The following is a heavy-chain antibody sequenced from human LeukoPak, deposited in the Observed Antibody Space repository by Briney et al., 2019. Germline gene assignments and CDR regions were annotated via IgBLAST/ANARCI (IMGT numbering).Heavy chain of an antibody. Sequence: SETPSLTCTVSGGSISSGGYYWSWIRQHPGKSLEWIGYIYYSGSTYYNPSLKSRVTISVDTSKNQFSLKLSSVTAADTAVYYCARSYYGSGSYYNPPDYWGQGTLVTVSS. CDR3: ARSYYGSGSYYNPPDY. D-gene: IGHD3-10*01. CDR1: GGSISSGGYY. CDR2: IYYSGST. V-gene: IGHV4-31*03. J-gene: IGHJ4*02.